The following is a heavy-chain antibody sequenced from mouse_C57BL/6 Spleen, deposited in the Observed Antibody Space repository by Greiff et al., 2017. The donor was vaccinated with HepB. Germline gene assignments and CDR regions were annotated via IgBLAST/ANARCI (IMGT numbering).Heavy chain of an antibody. CDR3: ARDGDYYSNYFDY. Sequence: DVMLVESGGGLVKPGGSLKLSCAASGFTFSSYAMSWVRQTPEKRLEWVATISDGGSYTYYPDNVKGRFTISRDNAKNNLYLQMSHLKSEDTAMYYCARDGDYYSNYFDYWGQGTTLTVSS. V-gene: IGHV5-4*01. D-gene: IGHD2-5*01. CDR2: ISDGGSYT. CDR1: GFTFSSYA. J-gene: IGHJ2*01.